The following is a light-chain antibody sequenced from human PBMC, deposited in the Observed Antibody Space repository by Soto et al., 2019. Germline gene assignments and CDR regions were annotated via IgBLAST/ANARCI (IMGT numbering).Light chain of an antibody. V-gene: IGLV1-40*01. CDR3: QSYDSSLSVYV. CDR1: SSNIGAGYD. Sequence: QPLLTQPPSVSGAPGQRVTISCTGSSSNIGAGYDVHWYQQLPGTAPKLLIYGNNNRPSGVPDRFSGSKSGTSASLAITGLQAEDEAGYYCQSYDSSLSVYVFGTGTKLTVL. J-gene: IGLJ1*01. CDR2: GNN.